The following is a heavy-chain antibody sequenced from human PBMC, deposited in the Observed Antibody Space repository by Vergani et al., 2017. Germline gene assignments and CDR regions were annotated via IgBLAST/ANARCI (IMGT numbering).Heavy chain of an antibody. D-gene: IGHD6-6*01. J-gene: IGHJ6*03. V-gene: IGHV3-9*01. CDR1: GFTFDDYA. CDR3: ARSEYSSSSSYYYYYYMDV. Sequence: EVQLVESGGGLVQPGRSLRLSCAASGFTFDDYAMHWVRQAPGKGLEWVSGISWNSGSIGYADSVKGRFTISRDNAKNSLYLQMNSLRAEDTALYYCARSEYSSSSSYYYYYYMDVWGKGTTVTVSS. CDR2: ISWNSGSI.